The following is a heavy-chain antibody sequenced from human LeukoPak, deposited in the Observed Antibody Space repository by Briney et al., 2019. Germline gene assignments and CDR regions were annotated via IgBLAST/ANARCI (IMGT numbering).Heavy chain of an antibody. D-gene: IGHD4-23*01. CDR3: ARRSEEYGGKDY. CDR2: IYSGGST. Sequence: PGGSLRLSCAASGFTVSSNYMSWVRQAPGKGLEWVSVIYSGGSTYYADSVKGRFTISRDNSKNTLYLQMNSLRADDTAVYYCARRSEEYGGKDYWGQGTLVTVSS. V-gene: IGHV3-53*01. J-gene: IGHJ4*02. CDR1: GFTVSSNY.